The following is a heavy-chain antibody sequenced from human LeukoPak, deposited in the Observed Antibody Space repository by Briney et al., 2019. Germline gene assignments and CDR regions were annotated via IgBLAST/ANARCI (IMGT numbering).Heavy chain of an antibody. J-gene: IGHJ3*02. CDR1: GYTFTNYY. CDR3: TRRGMAPSDAFDI. Sequence: ASVKVSCKASGYTFTNYYVHWVRQAPGQGLEWMGIISLSGGSTKYAQRSQGRVSMTRDTSTTTVYMELNSLRSDDTALYYCTRRGMAPSDAFDIWGQGTMVTVSS. V-gene: IGHV1-46*03. CDR2: ISLSGGST. D-gene: IGHD2-8*01.